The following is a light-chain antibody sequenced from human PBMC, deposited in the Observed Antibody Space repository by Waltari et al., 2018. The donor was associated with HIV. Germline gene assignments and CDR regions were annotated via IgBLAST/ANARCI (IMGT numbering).Light chain of an antibody. CDR2: GNC. CDR3: ASWDASLNGWV. CDR1: TSNIGIKT. Sequence: QSVVTQPPSVSGTPGLTVTISCSGSTSNIGIKTVNWYQHLPGTAPKRLIYGNCHGPSGVPDRFSASKSGTSASLAISGLQSEDEADYYCASWDASLNGWVFGGGTKLTVL. J-gene: IGLJ3*02. V-gene: IGLV1-44*01.